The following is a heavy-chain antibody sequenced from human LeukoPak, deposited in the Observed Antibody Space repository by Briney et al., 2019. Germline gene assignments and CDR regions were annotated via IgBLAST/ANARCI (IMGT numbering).Heavy chain of an antibody. Sequence: GGSLRLSCAASGFTFSSYEMNWVRQAPGKGLEWVSYISSSGSTIYYADSVKGRFTISRDNAKNSLYLQMNSLRAEDTAVYYCVRAGYCTNGVCRGDFDYWGQGTLVTVSS. CDR1: GFTFSSYE. CDR2: ISSSGSTI. J-gene: IGHJ4*02. V-gene: IGHV3-48*03. D-gene: IGHD2-8*01. CDR3: VRAGYCTNGVCRGDFDY.